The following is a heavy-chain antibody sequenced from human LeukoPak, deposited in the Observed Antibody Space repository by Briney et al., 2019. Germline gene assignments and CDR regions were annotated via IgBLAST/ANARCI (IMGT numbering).Heavy chain of an antibody. CDR2: INHSGST. CDR3: ARIAAPGLA. D-gene: IGHD6-25*01. Sequence: SETLSLTCAVYGGSFSGYYWSWIRQPPGKGLEWIGEINHSGSTNYNPSLKSRVTISVDTSKNQFSLKLYSVTAADTSVYFCARIAAPGLAWGQGTLVTVSS. V-gene: IGHV4-34*01. J-gene: IGHJ5*02. CDR1: GGSFSGYY.